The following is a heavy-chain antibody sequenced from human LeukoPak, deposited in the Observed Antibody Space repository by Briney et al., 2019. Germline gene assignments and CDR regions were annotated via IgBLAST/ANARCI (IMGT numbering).Heavy chain of an antibody. V-gene: IGHV3-23*01. Sequence: GSLRLACAASGFTFSNYAMSWVRQAPGKGLEWVSAITGSGGNTYYADSVKGRFTISRDNSKNTLYLQMNSLRDEDTAVYYCAKWGDFDVLTGYYVPDFWGQGTLVTVSS. CDR3: AKWGDFDVLTGYYVPDF. CDR2: ITGSGGNT. CDR1: GFTFSNYA. D-gene: IGHD3-9*01. J-gene: IGHJ4*02.